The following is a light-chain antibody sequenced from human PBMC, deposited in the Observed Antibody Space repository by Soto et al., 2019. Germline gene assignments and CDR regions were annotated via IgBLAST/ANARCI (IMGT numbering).Light chain of an antibody. V-gene: IGKV3-15*01. J-gene: IGKJ1*01. CDR1: HSISSS. CDR3: QQSSKWPRT. Sequence: IVVTQSPATLSVSPGGRATLSCKASHSISSSLAWYQQRPGQPPRLLIYGASTRAAGIPPRFSGSGSGTEFTLTISSLQYEDFAVYYCQQSSKWPRTFGQGTKVDIK. CDR2: GAS.